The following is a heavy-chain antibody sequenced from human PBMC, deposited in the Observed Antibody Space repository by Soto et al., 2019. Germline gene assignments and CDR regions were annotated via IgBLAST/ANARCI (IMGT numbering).Heavy chain of an antibody. J-gene: IGHJ4*02. CDR1: GFTFSGYD. D-gene: IGHD6-13*01. V-gene: IGHV3-11*01. CDR2: ISYTGRDT. CDR3: ASLYWYRSDY. Sequence: QVQLVESGGGLVKPGESLRLSCAASGFTFSGYDMTWVRQAPGKGLEWVSYISYTGRDTFYGESVKGRFAISRDNAKNSVYLQMNSLRAEDTAVYFCASLYWYRSDYRGQGTPVTVSS.